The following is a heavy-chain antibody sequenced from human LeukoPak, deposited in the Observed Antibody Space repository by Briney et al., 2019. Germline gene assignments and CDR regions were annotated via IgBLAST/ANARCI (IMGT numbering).Heavy chain of an antibody. CDR3: ARERSSSGGHSWFDP. CDR2: IYYTGVT. V-gene: IGHV4-39*07. Sequence: PSETLSLTCTVSGGYIITSGHYWGWIRQPPGKGLEWIGSIYYTGVTSTNPFFRSRMSISVDTSKNQFSLNLTSVTAADAAVYYRARERSSSGGHSWFDPWGQGTLVTVSS. D-gene: IGHD4-23*01. CDR1: GGYIITSGHY. J-gene: IGHJ5*02.